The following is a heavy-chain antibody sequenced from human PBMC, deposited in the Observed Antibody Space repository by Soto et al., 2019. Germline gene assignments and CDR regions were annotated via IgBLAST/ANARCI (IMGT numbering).Heavy chain of an antibody. CDR2: IYYSGST. V-gene: IGHV4-39*01. J-gene: IGHJ4*02. CDR3: ARHSIAAAGIPFDY. D-gene: IGHD6-13*01. Sequence: QLQLQESGPGLVKPSETLSLTCTVSGGSISSSSYYWGWIRQPPGKGLEWIGSIYYSGSTYYNPSLKSRVTISVDTSKNQFSLKLSSVTAADTAVYYCARHSIAAAGIPFDYWGQGTLVTVSS. CDR1: GGSISSSSYY.